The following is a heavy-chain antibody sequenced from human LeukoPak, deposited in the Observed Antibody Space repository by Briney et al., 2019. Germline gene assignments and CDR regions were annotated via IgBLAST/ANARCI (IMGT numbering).Heavy chain of an antibody. CDR2: ISGSGGST. J-gene: IGHJ6*02. CDR1: GFSFSDYY. Sequence: GGSLRLSCAASGFSFSDYYMNWIRQAPGKGLEWVSAISGSGGSTYYADSVKGRFTISRDNSKNTLYLQMNSLRAEDTAVYYCAKGGILDVWGQGTTVTVSS. D-gene: IGHD1-14*01. CDR3: AKGGILDV. V-gene: IGHV3-23*01.